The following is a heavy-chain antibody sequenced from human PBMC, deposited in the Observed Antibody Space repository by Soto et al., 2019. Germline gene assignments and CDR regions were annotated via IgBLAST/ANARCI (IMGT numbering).Heavy chain of an antibody. CDR3: AREMITFGGVIDPYYYGMDV. Sequence: GGSLRLSCAAPGFTFSSYGMHWVRQAPGKGLEWVAVIWYDGSNKYYADSVKGRFTISRDNSKNTLYLQMNSLRAEDTAVYYCAREMITFGGVIDPYYYGMDVWGQGTTVTVSS. CDR2: IWYDGSNK. CDR1: GFTFSSYG. V-gene: IGHV3-33*01. J-gene: IGHJ6*02. D-gene: IGHD3-16*02.